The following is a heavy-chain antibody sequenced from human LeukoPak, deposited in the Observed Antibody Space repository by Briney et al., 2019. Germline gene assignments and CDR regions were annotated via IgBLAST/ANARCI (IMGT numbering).Heavy chain of an antibody. Sequence: GRSLRLSCAASGFTFSSYDMHWVRQAPGKGLEWVAVISYDGSNKYYADSVKGRFAISRDNFKNTVYLQMNSLRVEDTAVYYCARANTPFADYWGQGTLVTVSS. D-gene: IGHD2-2*02. CDR3: ARANTPFADY. V-gene: IGHV3-30*09. CDR2: ISYDGSNK. J-gene: IGHJ4*02. CDR1: GFTFSSYD.